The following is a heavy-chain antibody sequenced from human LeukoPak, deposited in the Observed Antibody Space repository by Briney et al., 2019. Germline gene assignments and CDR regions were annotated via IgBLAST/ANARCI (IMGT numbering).Heavy chain of an antibody. Sequence: PSETLSLTCTVSGGSLSSYYWTWMRQPPRKGLEWIGNIYYGGSTNYNPSLTSRVTISVDTAKNQFSLKLSSVTAADTAVYYCARQREMATIIDYWGQGTLVTVSS. CDR1: GGSLSSYY. J-gene: IGHJ4*02. CDR2: IYYGGST. CDR3: ARQREMATIIDY. V-gene: IGHV4-59*08. D-gene: IGHD5-24*01.